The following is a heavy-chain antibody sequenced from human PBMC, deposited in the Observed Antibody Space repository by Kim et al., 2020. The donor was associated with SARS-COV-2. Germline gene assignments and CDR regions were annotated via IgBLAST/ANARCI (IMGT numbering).Heavy chain of an antibody. D-gene: IGHD3-16*01. V-gene: IGHV4-39*07. J-gene: IGHJ5*02. CDR3: ARSNRQYETWFDP. CDR2: IYYGGST. Sequence: SETLSLTCSVSGGSISTSSYYWGWIRQPPGKGLEWIGSIYYGGSTYYNPSLKSRVSISIATPKNQFSLSLTSVTAADTAVYYCARSNRQYETWFDPWCQG. CDR1: GGSISTSSYY.